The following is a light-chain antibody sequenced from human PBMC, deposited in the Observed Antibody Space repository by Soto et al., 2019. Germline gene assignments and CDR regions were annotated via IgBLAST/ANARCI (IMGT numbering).Light chain of an antibody. CDR1: SSNIGNNY. V-gene: IGLV1-51*01. CDR2: DNN. CDR3: GTWDSSLSAGVV. J-gene: IGLJ2*01. Sequence: QSVLTQPPSVSAAPGQKVTISCSGSSSNIGNNYVSWYQQLPGTAPKLLIYDNNKRPSGIPDRFSGSKSGTSATLGITGLQTGDEADYCCGTWDSSLSAGVVFGGGTKVT.